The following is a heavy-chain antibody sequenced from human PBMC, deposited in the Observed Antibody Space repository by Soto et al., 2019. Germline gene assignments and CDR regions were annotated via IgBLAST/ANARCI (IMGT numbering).Heavy chain of an antibody. CDR3: ARGGDILTGYYKPPFDY. V-gene: IGHV4-30-4*01. CDR1: GDSISSGAYY. D-gene: IGHD3-9*01. CDR2: IYHSGAT. Sequence: SETLSLTCTVSGDSISSGAYYWSWIRQPPGKGLEWIGYIYHSGATYYNPSLESRVTMSVDTSKNQFSLRLSSVTAADTAVYYCARGGDILTGYYKPPFDYWGQGTLVTVSS. J-gene: IGHJ4*02.